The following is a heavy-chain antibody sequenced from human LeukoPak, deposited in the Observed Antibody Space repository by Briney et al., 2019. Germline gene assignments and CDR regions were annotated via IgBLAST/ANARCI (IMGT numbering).Heavy chain of an antibody. V-gene: IGHV3-33*01. CDR2: IWYDGTNK. J-gene: IGHJ4*02. CDR3: ARDRSSTYFDY. Sequence: GRSLRLSCAASGFKFSNFGMHCVRQAPGKGLEWVAVIWYDGTNKYYADSVKGRFTISRDNSKNTLYLQMDSLRAEDTAVYYCARDRSSTYFDYWAQGTPVTVSS. CDR1: GFKFSNFG. D-gene: IGHD2-2*01.